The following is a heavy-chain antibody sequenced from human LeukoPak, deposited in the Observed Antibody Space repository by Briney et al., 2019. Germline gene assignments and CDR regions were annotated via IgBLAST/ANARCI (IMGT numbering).Heavy chain of an antibody. CDR3: ARVAKERVGGVYYFDY. CDR2: IGTAGDT. V-gene: IGHV3-13*01. D-gene: IGHD1-1*01. CDR1: GFTFSDYD. Sequence: GGSLRLSCAASGFTFSDYDMGWVRQATGKGLEWVSAIGTAGDTYYTGSVKGRFTISRENAKNSLYLQMNSLRAGDTAVYYCARVAKERVGGVYYFDYWGQGTLVTVSS. J-gene: IGHJ4*02.